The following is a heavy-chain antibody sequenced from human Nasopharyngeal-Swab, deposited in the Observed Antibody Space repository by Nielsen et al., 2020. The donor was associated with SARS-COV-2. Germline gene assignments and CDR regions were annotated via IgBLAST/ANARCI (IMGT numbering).Heavy chain of an antibody. CDR1: GYSISSGYY. CDR3: ARARSFWSGTPFY. J-gene: IGHJ4*02. D-gene: IGHD3-3*01. V-gene: IGHV4-38-2*02. CDR2: IYHSGST. Sequence: SETLSLTCTVSGYSISSGYYWGWIRQPPGKGLEWIGSIYHSGSTYYNPSLKSRVTISVDTSKNQFSLKLSSVTAADTAVYYCARARSFWSGTPFYWGQGTLVTVSS.